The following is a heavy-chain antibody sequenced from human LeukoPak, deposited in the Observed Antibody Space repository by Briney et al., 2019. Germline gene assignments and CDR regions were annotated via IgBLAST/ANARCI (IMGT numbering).Heavy chain of an antibody. Sequence: GGSLRLSCAASGFTVSSNYMSWVRQAPGKGLEWVSVIYSGGSTYYADSVKGRFTISRDNSKNTLYLQMNSLRAEDTAVYYCAREARSGNYYFDYWGQGTLVTVSS. CDR2: IYSGGST. J-gene: IGHJ4*02. CDR1: GFTVSSNY. V-gene: IGHV3-53*01. CDR3: AREARSGNYYFDY. D-gene: IGHD4-23*01.